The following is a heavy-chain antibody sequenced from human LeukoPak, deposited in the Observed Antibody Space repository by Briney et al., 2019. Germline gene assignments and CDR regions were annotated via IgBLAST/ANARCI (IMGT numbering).Heavy chain of an antibody. J-gene: IGHJ4*02. D-gene: IGHD4-23*01. V-gene: IGHV4-39*01. Sequence: SETLSLTCTVSGDSIISSRYYWGWIRQPPGKGLEWIASIRYSGNTLCNPSFKSRVTISVDTSNNQLSLRLSSVTAADAAVYYCARLRDGRWLLEYWGQGTLVTVSS. CDR3: ARLRDGRWLLEY. CDR1: GDSIISSRYY. CDR2: IRYSGNT.